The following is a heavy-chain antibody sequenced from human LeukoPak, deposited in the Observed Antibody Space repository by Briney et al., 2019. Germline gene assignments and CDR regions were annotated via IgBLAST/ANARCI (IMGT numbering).Heavy chain of an antibody. CDR1: GGSISGSNYY. CDR3: ARHSSSTRPNFDY. V-gene: IGHV4-39*01. D-gene: IGHD6-6*01. Sequence: SETLSLTCTVAGGSISGSNYYLGWIRQPPGKGLEWIGSIHYSGTTTYNPSPKIRVTISVDTSTNHFSLEVSSVTAADTAVYYCARHSSSTRPNFDYWGQGTLVTVSS. J-gene: IGHJ4*02. CDR2: IHYSGTT.